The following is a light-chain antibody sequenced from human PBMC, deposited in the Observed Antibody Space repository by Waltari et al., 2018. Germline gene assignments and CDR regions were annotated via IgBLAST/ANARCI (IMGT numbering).Light chain of an antibody. CDR2: ATS. CDR3: QQANSFPIT. CDR1: QDIRNW. Sequence: TCRASQDIRNWLAWYQQKPVKAPNLLIYATSSLQTGVPSRFSGSGSGTEFTLTISSLQPEDFATYYCQQANSFPITFGPGTKVDFK. V-gene: IGKV1-12*01. J-gene: IGKJ3*01.